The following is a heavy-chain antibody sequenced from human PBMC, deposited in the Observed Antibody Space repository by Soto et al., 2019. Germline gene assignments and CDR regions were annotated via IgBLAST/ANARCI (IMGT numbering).Heavy chain of an antibody. V-gene: IGHV4-39*01. CDR2: IYYSGST. CDR1: GGSISSSSYY. D-gene: IGHD3-10*01. CDR3: ASPYYYGSGSYYNEGGMDV. J-gene: IGHJ6*02. Sequence: SETLSLTCTVSGGSISSSSYYWGWIRQPPGKGLEWIGSIYYSGSTYYNPSLKSRLTISVDTSKNQFSLKLSSVTAADTAVYYCASPYYYGSGSYYNEGGMDVWGQGITVTVSS.